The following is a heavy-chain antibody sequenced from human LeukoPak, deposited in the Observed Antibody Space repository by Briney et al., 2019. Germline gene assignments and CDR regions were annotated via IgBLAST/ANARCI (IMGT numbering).Heavy chain of an antibody. D-gene: IGHD4/OR15-4a*01. V-gene: IGHV3-23*01. CDR3: ANLGANYYFDY. Sequence: GGSLRLSCAASGFTFSSFVMSWVRQAPGKGLEWVSGISGSGDSTYYADSMRGRITISRDNAKNTLYLQMNSLRAADTAVYYCANLGANYYFDYWAQGTLVTVSS. CDR2: ISGSGDST. J-gene: IGHJ4*02. CDR1: GFTFSSFV.